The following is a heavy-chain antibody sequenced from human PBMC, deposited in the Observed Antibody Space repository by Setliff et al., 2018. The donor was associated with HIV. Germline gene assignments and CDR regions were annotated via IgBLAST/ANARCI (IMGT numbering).Heavy chain of an antibody. Sequence: ASVKVSCKASGYTFTGYYMHWVRQDPGQGLEWMGRINPNSGGTNFAQTFQGRVTMTEDTSTDTAYMELRSLISEDTAVYYFAIAGQWLRGKYFRHWGQGTLVTVSS. CDR3: AIAGQWLRGKYFRH. CDR1: GYTFTGYY. V-gene: IGHV1-2*06. D-gene: IGHD6-19*01. CDR2: INPNSGGT. J-gene: IGHJ1*01.